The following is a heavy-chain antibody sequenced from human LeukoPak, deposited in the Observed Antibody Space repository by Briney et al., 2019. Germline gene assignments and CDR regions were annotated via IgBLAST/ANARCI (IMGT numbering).Heavy chain of an antibody. J-gene: IGHJ3*02. D-gene: IGHD3-22*01. V-gene: IGHV3-21*01. CDR1: GFTFSSYS. Sequence: PGGSLRLSCAASGFTFSSYSMNWVRQAPGKGLEWVSSISSSSSYIYYADSVKGRFTISRDNAKNSLYLQMNSLRAEDTAVYYCASDDYYYDSSERRDAFDIWGQGTMVTVSS. CDR2: ISSSSSYI. CDR3: ASDDYYYDSSERRDAFDI.